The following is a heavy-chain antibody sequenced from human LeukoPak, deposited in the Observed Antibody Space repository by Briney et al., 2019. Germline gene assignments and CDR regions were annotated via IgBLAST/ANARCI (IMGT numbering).Heavy chain of an antibody. CDR3: ARKRQEGFDY. J-gene: IGHJ4*02. Sequence: GGSLRLSCAASGFTVSSNYMSWVRQAPGKGLEWISYISSSGSTIYYADSVKGRFTISRDNAKNSLYLQMNSLRAEDTAVYYCARKRQEGFDYWGQGTLVTVSS. CDR2: ISSSGSTI. V-gene: IGHV3-11*04. CDR1: GFTVSSNY.